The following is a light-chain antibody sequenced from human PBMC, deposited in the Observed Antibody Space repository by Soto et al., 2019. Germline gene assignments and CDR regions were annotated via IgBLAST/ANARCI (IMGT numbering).Light chain of an antibody. CDR1: QTISSW. Sequence: IQMTQSPSSLSVSVGDRVTITCRASQTISSWLAWYQQKPGKAPKLLIYKASTLKSGVPSRFSGSGSGTEFTLTISSLQPDDFATYYCQHYNSYSEAFGHGTKVEIX. CDR2: KAS. V-gene: IGKV1-5*03. CDR3: QHYNSYSEA. J-gene: IGKJ1*01.